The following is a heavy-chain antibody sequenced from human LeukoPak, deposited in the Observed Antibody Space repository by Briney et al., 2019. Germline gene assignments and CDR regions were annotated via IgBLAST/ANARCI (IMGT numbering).Heavy chain of an antibody. V-gene: IGHV1-69*05. D-gene: IGHD1-26*01. CDR1: GGTFSSYA. J-gene: IGHJ1*01. Sequence: SVKVSCKASGGTFSSYAISWVRQAPGQGLEWMGGIIPIFGTPNYAQKFQGRVTITTDESTSTAYMELSSLRSEDTAVYYCTRDQSFGGSYTGGFAEYFQHWGQGTLVTVPS. CDR3: TRDQSFGGSYTGGFAEYFQH. CDR2: IIPIFGTP.